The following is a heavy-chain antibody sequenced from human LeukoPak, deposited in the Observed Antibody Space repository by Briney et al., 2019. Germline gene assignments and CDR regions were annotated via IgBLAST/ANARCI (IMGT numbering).Heavy chain of an antibody. Sequence: GASVKVSCKASGYTFTSYYMHWVRQAPGQGLEWIGIINPSGGSTSYAQKFQGRVTMTRDTSTSTVYMELSSLRSEDTAVYYCATANQDYDFWSGLGYWGQGTLVTVSS. D-gene: IGHD3-3*01. V-gene: IGHV1-46*03. J-gene: IGHJ4*02. CDR1: GYTFTSYY. CDR3: ATANQDYDFWSGLGY. CDR2: INPSGGST.